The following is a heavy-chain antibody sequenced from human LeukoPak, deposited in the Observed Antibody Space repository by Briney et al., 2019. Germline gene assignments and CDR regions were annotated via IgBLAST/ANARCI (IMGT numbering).Heavy chain of an antibody. Sequence: ASVKVSCKASGYTFTSYYMHRVRQAPGQGLEWMGIISPSGGSTSYAQKLQGRVTMTTDTSTSTAYMELRSLRSDDTAVYYCARRYSSSGSLWEDYWGQGTLVTVSS. J-gene: IGHJ4*02. CDR3: ARRYSSSGSLWEDY. CDR2: ISPSGGST. V-gene: IGHV1-46*01. D-gene: IGHD6-6*01. CDR1: GYTFTSYY.